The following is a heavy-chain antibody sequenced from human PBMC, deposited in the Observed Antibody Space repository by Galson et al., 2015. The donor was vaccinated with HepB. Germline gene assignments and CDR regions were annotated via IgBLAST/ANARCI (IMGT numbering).Heavy chain of an antibody. D-gene: IGHD4-17*01. CDR1: GFTFSSYG. CDR2: ISYDGSNK. J-gene: IGHJ4*02. V-gene: IGHV3-30*18. CDR3: AKGSYGDYGIDY. Sequence: SLRLSCAASGFTFSSYGMHWVRRAPGKGLEWVAVISYDGSNKYYADSVKGRFTISRDNSKNTLYLQMNSLRAEDTAVYYCAKGSYGDYGIDYWGQGTLVTVSS.